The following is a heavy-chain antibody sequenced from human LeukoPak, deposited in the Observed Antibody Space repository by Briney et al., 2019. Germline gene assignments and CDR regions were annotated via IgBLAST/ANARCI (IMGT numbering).Heavy chain of an antibody. Sequence: SETLSLTCTVSGGSISSYYWSWIRQPPGKGLEWIGYMYYGGSTSYNPSLKSRVTISVDTSKNQFSLKLSSVTAADTAVYYCARGPLYGSGWYIGDYWGQGTLVIVSS. CDR2: MYYGGST. V-gene: IGHV4-59*08. CDR3: ARGPLYGSGWYIGDY. J-gene: IGHJ4*02. CDR1: GGSISSYY. D-gene: IGHD6-19*01.